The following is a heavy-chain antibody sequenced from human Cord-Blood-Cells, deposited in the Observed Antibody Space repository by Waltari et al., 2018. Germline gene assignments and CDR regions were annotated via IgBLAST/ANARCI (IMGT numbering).Heavy chain of an antibody. CDR2: IWYDGSNK. V-gene: IGHV3-33*01. Sequence: QVQLVESGGGVVQPGGSLRLSCAASGFTFSSYGMHWVRQAPGKGLEWVAVIWYDGSNKYYADSVKGRFTISRDNSKNTLYLQMNSLRAEDTAVYYCATRGPNKGIGFDPWGQGTLVTVSS. CDR3: ATRGPNKGIGFDP. D-gene: IGHD2-21*01. CDR1: GFTFSSYG. J-gene: IGHJ5*02.